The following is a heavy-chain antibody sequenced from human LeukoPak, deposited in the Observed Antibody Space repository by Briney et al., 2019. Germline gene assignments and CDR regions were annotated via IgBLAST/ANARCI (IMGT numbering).Heavy chain of an antibody. D-gene: IGHD3-22*01. V-gene: IGHV3-23*01. CDR2: IWGSGSLT. CDR1: GFTFNTNA. Sequence: GGSLRLSCAASGFTFNTNAMAWVRQAPGKGLQWVSGIWGSGSLTYYADSVKGRFTISRDNSKNTLYLQMNSLRAEDTAVYYCAKDSDSSGYYFEYYGMDVWGQGTTVTVSS. J-gene: IGHJ6*02. CDR3: AKDSDSSGYYFEYYGMDV.